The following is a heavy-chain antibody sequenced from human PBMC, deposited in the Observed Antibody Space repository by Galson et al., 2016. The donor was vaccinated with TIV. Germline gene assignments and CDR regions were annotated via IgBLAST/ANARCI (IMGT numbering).Heavy chain of an antibody. CDR3: AREKAVGPALLDF. Sequence: SLRLSCAASGFTFSDYWMTWVRLTPGKGLEWVANIKEDGREEYYVDSVTGRFTASRDNARNSLFLQMTSLRAEDTAIYYCAREKAVGPALLDFWGQGVPVTVSP. D-gene: IGHD2-15*01. CDR1: GFTFSDYW. J-gene: IGHJ4*02. V-gene: IGHV3-7*03. CDR2: IKEDGREE.